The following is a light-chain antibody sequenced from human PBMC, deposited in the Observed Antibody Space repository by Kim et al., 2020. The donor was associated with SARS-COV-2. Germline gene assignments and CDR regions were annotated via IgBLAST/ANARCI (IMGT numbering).Light chain of an antibody. Sequence: SVSPVQTASITCSGDKLGDKYAYWYQQKPGQSPVLLIYQHTKRPSGIPERFSGSNSGNTATLTISGTQAMDEADYYCQAWDSSTAVFGGGTQLTVL. CDR3: QAWDSSTAV. CDR2: QHT. CDR1: KLGDKY. V-gene: IGLV3-1*01. J-gene: IGLJ3*02.